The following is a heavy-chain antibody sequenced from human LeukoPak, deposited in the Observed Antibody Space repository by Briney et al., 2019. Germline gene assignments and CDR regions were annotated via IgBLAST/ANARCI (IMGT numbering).Heavy chain of an antibody. CDR1: GFTFSNNA. CDR2: ISGSGAST. D-gene: IGHD5-12*01. V-gene: IGHV3-23*01. J-gene: IGHJ4*02. Sequence: PGGSLRLSCAASGFTFSNNAMSWVRQAPGKGLEWVSGISGSGASTYYADSVRGRFTISRDNSRNTVSLQMNSLRAEDTAVYYCAKSGGDDPQHYDYWGQGTLVTVSS. CDR3: AKSGGDDPQHYDY.